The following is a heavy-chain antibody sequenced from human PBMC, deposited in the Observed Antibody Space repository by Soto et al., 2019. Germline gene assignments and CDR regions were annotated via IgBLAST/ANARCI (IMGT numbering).Heavy chain of an antibody. J-gene: IGHJ5*02. V-gene: IGHV4-59*01. CDR2: IYYSGST. CDR1: GGSISSYY. Sequence: SLTCTVSGGSISSYYLSWIRQPPGKGLEWIGYIYYSGSTNYNPSLKSRVTISVDTSKNQFSLKLSSVTAADTAVYYCARGTRGWFDPWGQGTLVTVSS. D-gene: IGHD2-8*02. CDR3: ARGTRGWFDP.